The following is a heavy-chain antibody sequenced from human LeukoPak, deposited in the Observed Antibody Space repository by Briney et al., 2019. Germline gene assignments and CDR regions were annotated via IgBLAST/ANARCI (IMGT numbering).Heavy chain of an antibody. Sequence: HPGGSLRLSCAASGFTFSSYSMNWVRQAPGKGLEWVSYISSSSSTIYYADSVKGRFTISRDNAKNSLYLQMNSLRAEDTAVYYCARSWFIVVVPADNWLDPWGQGTLVTVSS. CDR3: ARSWFIVVVPADNWLDP. CDR2: ISSSSSTI. J-gene: IGHJ5*02. V-gene: IGHV3-48*04. CDR1: GFTFSSYS. D-gene: IGHD2-2*01.